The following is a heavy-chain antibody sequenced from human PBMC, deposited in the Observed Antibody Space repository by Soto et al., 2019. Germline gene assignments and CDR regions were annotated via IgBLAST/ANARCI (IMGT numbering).Heavy chain of an antibody. CDR3: ARGPSPGKMTVAGYENYFDY. Sequence: QAQLVQSGAEVKKPGASVRVSCKASGYTFTSYYMHWVRQAPGQGLEWMGIINPSDGDTSYSHKCQGRVTTTRDTSTGTVYMELSSLRSEDTAVYYCARGPSPGKMTVAGYENYFDYWGQGTLVTVSS. J-gene: IGHJ4*02. CDR2: INPSDGDT. V-gene: IGHV1-46*01. D-gene: IGHD6-19*01. CDR1: GYTFTSYY.